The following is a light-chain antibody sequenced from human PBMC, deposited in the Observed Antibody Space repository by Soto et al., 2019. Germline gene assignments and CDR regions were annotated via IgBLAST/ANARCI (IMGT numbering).Light chain of an antibody. CDR1: QSVSSTY. CDR3: QQFGTIPFT. J-gene: IGKJ3*01. CDR2: AAS. V-gene: IGKV3-20*01. Sequence: EIVLTQSPGTLSLSPGERTTLSCRASQSVSSTYLGWYQQKPCQAPRLLISAASNRATGIPDRFSGSGSGTDFTLTISRLAPEDFAVYYCQQFGTIPFTFGPGTKVDV.